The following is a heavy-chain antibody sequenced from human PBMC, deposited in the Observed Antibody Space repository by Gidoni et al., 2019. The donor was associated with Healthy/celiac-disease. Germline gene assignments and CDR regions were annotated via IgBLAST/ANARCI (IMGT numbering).Heavy chain of an antibody. V-gene: IGHV2-26*01. CDR3: ARSLYCGGDCYPKTYWYFDL. D-gene: IGHD2-21*01. J-gene: IGHJ2*01. Sequence: QVTLKESGPVLVKPTETLTLTCTVSGFSLSNARMGVSWIRQPPGKALEWLAHIFSNDEKSYSTSLKSRLTISKDTSKSQVVLTMTNMDPVDTATYYCARSLYCGGDCYPKTYWYFDLWGRGTLVTVSS. CDR1: GFSLSNARMG. CDR2: IFSNDEK.